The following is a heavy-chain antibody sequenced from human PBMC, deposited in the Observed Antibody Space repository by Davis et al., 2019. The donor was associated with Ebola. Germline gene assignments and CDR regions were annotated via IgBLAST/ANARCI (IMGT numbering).Heavy chain of an antibody. V-gene: IGHV4-4*02. CDR2: IYHSGST. Sequence: MPSETLSLTCAVSGGSISSSNWWCWFRQPPGKGLEWIGEIYHSGSTNYNPSLKSRVTISVDKSKNKFSLKLSSVTAADTAVYYCARDGQWLVPGGYFDYWGQGTLVTVSS. CDR1: GGSISSSNW. CDR3: ARDGQWLVPGGYFDY. J-gene: IGHJ4*02. D-gene: IGHD6-19*01.